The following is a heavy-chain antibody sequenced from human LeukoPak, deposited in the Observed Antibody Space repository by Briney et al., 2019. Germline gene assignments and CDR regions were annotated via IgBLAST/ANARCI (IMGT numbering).Heavy chain of an antibody. D-gene: IGHD3-22*01. CDR1: GGSISSSSYY. Sequence: PSETLSLTCTVSGGSISSSSYYWGWIRQPPGKGLEWIGGIYYSGSTYYNPSLKSRVTISVDTSKNQFSLKLSSVTAADTAVYYCARVLGYYASSGYYLLGNFDYWGQGTLVTVSS. V-gene: IGHV4-39*07. J-gene: IGHJ4*02. CDR2: IYYSGST. CDR3: ARVLGYYASSGYYLLGNFDY.